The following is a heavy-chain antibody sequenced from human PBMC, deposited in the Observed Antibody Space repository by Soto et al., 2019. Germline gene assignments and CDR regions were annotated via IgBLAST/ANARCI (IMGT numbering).Heavy chain of an antibody. CDR3: ARGTEKFMITFGD. V-gene: IGHV4-59*01. D-gene: IGHD3-16*01. CDR2: IYYSGST. J-gene: IGHJ4*02. CDR1: GGSISSYY. Sequence: QVQLQESGPGLVKPSETLSLTCTVSGGSISSYYWSWIRQPPGKGLEWIGYIYYSGSTNYNPALKSRVTISVDTSKNQFSLKLSSVTAADTAVYYCARGTEKFMITFGDWGQGTLVTVSS.